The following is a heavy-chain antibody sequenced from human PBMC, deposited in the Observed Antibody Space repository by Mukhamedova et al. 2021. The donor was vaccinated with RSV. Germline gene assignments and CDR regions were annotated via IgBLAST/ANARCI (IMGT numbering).Heavy chain of an antibody. Sequence: QSTWEGLEWVSAISGSGGSTYYADSVKGRFTISRDNSKNTLYLQMNSLRAEDTAVYYCAKDLNDLTYYDYVWGSYRYSAFDIWGQGTMVT. CDR3: AKDLNDLTYYDYVWGSYRYSAFDI. V-gene: IGHV3-23*01. J-gene: IGHJ3*02. D-gene: IGHD3-16*02. CDR2: ISGSGGST.